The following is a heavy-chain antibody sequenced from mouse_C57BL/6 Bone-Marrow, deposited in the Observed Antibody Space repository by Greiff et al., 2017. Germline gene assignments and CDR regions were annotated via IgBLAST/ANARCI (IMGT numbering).Heavy chain of an antibody. J-gene: IGHJ1*03. CDR3: TPTMIKYFDV. D-gene: IGHD2-4*01. CDR1: GFNIKDDY. Sequence: VQLQQSGAELVRPGASVKLSCTASGFNIKDDYMHWVKQRPEQGLEWIGWIDPENGDTEYASKFQGKATITADTSSNTAYLQLSSLTSEDTAVYYCTPTMIKYFDVWGTGTTVTVAS. V-gene: IGHV14-4*01. CDR2: IDPENGDT.